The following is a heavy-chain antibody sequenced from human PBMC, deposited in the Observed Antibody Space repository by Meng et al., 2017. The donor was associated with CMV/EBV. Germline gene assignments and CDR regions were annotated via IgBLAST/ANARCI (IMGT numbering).Heavy chain of an antibody. CDR2: ISCYNGKA. J-gene: IGHJ5*02. D-gene: IGHD1-1*01. CDR3: ARVGPATTNNWFDP. Sequence: SGYIFTNYGVSWVRQAPGQGLEWMGWISCYNGKANYAQKVQGRITMTTDTSTSTVYMELRSLRSDDTAVYFCARVGPATTNNWFDPWGQGTLVTVSS. V-gene: IGHV1-18*01. CDR1: GYIFTNYG.